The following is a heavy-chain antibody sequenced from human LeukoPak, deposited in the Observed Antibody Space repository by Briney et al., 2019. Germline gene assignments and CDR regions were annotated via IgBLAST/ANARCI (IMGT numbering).Heavy chain of an antibody. CDR1: GGSISSSSYY. V-gene: IGHV4-61*02. J-gene: IGHJ4*02. CDR3: ARDRYYYGSGGYFDY. Sequence: MASETLSLTCTVSGGSISSSSYYGGWIRQPAGKGLEWIGRIYTSGSTNYNPSLKSRVTMSVDTSKNQFSLKLSSVTAADTAVYYCARDRYYYGSGGYFDYWGQGTLVTVSS. CDR2: IYTSGST. D-gene: IGHD3-10*01.